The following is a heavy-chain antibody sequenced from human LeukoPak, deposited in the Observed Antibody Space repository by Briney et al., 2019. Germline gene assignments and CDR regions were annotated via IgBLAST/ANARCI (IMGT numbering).Heavy chain of an antibody. CDR2: ISHSGYDI. Sequence: GGSLRLSCAASGFTFSNAWMSWVRQAPGKGLEWVSSISHSGYDIYYADSVKGRFTISRDNAKNSLSLQMNNLRIDDTAVYYCANHLACGSTTCPSFDHWGQGTLVTVSS. V-gene: IGHV3-21*01. CDR3: ANHLACGSTTCPSFDH. CDR1: GFTFSNAW. D-gene: IGHD2-2*01. J-gene: IGHJ4*02.